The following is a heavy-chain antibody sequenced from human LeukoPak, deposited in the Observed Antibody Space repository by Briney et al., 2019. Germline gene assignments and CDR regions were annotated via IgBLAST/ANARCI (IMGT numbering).Heavy chain of an antibody. CDR3: ARDPAPNSRGWYYYFDY. J-gene: IGHJ4*02. CDR2: IKQDESEK. Sequence: GSLRLSCAASGFTFSSHWMSWVRQAPGKGLEWVANIKQDESEKYYVDSVKGRFTISRDNAKNSLYLQMNSLRAEDTAVYYRARDPAPNSRGWYYYFDYWGQGTLVTVSS. D-gene: IGHD6-19*01. CDR1: GFTFSSHW. V-gene: IGHV3-7*01.